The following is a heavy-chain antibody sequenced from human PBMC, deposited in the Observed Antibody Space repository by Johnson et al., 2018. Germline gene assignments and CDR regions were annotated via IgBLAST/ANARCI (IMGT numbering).Heavy chain of an antibody. J-gene: IGHJ3*02. CDR1: GFTFSSYW. CDR2: IKQDGSVK. V-gene: IGHV3-7*01. Sequence: VQLVESGGGLVQPGGSLRLSCAVSGFTFSSYWMSWVRQAPGKGLEWVANIKQDGSVKYYVDSVKGRFTISRDNAKNLVYLQMNSLGAEDTALYYCARMYCSGGTCYTDVFDIWGQGTMVTVSS. D-gene: IGHD2-15*01. CDR3: ARMYCSGGTCYTDVFDI.